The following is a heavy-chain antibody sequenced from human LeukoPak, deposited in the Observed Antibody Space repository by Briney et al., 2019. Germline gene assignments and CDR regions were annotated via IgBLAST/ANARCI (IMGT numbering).Heavy chain of an antibody. CDR2: IYYSGST. CDR3: ARSYDSSGYSLSYFDN. V-gene: IGHV4-31*03. D-gene: IGHD3-22*01. J-gene: IGHJ4*02. CDR1: GGSISSGGYY. Sequence: SQTPSLTCTVSGGSISSGGYYWSWIRQHPGKGLEWIGYIYYSGSTYYNPSLKSRVTISVDTSKNQFSLKLSSVTAADTAVYYCARSYDSSGYSLSYFDNWGQGTLVTVSS.